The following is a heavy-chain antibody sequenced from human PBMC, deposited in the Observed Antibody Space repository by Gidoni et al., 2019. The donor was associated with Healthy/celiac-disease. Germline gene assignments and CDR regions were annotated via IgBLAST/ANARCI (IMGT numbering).Heavy chain of an antibody. V-gene: IGHV1-69*01. D-gene: IGHD3-3*01. J-gene: IGHJ6*04. CDR2: TIPIFGTA. CDR3: ARGYRPPSYYDFWSGYSYYYYYGMDV. Sequence: QVQLVQSGAAVKKPGSSVTVSCKASGGTFSSYALSWVRQAPGQGLEVMGGTIPIFGTANYAQQFQGRVTITADESTSTAYMALSSLRSEDTAVYYCARGYRPPSYYDFWSGYSYYYYYGMDVWGKGTTVTVSS. CDR1: GGTFSSYA.